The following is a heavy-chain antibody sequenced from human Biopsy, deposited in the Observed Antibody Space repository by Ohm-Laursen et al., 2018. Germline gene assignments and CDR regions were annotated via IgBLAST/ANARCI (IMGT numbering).Heavy chain of an antibody. CDR1: GVSITTGGYY. J-gene: IGHJ4*02. D-gene: IGHD3-16*01. CDR2: IHYSGNT. CDR3: TRAGGGKIYGL. V-gene: IGHV4-31*02. Sequence: QTLSLTCAVSGVSITTGGYYWTWLRQHPGTGLEWIGYIHYSGNTLYNPSLKSRLTISVDTSRNQFSLKLTSVTAADTALYYCTRAGGGKIYGLWGQGTLVTVSS.